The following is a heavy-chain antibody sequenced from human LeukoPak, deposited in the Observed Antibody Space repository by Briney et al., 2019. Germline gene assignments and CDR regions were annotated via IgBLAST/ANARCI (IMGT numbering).Heavy chain of an antibody. D-gene: IGHD3-22*01. CDR3: AKGEDYYDSSDDAFDI. CDR1: GFTFSSYA. V-gene: IGHV3-23*01. Sequence: GGSLRLSCAASGFTFSSYAMSWVRQAPGKGLEWVSAISGSGGSTYYADSVKGRFTISRDNSKNTLYLQMISLRAEDTAVYYCAKGEDYYDSSDDAFDIWGQGTMVTVSS. J-gene: IGHJ3*02. CDR2: ISGSGGST.